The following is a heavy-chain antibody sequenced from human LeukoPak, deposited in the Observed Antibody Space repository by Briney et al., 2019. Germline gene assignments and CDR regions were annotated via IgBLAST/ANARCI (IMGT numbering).Heavy chain of an antibody. V-gene: IGHV3-48*03. D-gene: IGHD3-10*02. Sequence: GGSLRLSCAASGFTYSSYEMNWVRQAPGKGLEWVSYISSSGSTIYYADSVKGRFNISRDNAKNSLYLQMNSLRAEDTAIYYCAELGITMIGGVWGKGTTVTISS. J-gene: IGHJ6*04. CDR1: GFTYSSYE. CDR2: ISSSGSTI. CDR3: AELGITMIGGV.